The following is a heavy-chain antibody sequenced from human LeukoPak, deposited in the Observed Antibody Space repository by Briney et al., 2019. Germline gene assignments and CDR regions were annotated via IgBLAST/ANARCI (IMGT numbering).Heavy chain of an antibody. D-gene: IGHD3-9*01. Sequence: PGGSLRLSCAASGFTFSSYWMSWVRQAPGKGLEWVADIKQDGSEKYYVDSVKGRFTISRDNAKNSLYLQMNSLRAEDTAVYYCARGRGGYFDWLLRRSYYYYMDVWGKGTTVTVSS. CDR1: GFTFSSYW. V-gene: IGHV3-7*01. CDR2: IKQDGSEK. CDR3: ARGRGGYFDWLLRRSYYYYMDV. J-gene: IGHJ6*03.